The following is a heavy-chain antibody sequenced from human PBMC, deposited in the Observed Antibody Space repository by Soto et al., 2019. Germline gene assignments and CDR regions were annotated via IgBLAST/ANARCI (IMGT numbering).Heavy chain of an antibody. CDR1: GGTFSSYA. V-gene: IGHV1-69*01. CDR3: AGGVGATPGQFDS. Sequence: QVQLVQSGAEVKKPGSSVKVSCKASGGTFSSYAISWVRQAPGQGLEWMGGIIPIFGTANYAQKFQGRVTITADESRRKANRGRSGLRPEDTAVYYGAGGVGATPGQFDSGGKGPLVTVPS. D-gene: IGHD1-26*01. J-gene: IGHJ4*02. CDR2: IIPIFGTA.